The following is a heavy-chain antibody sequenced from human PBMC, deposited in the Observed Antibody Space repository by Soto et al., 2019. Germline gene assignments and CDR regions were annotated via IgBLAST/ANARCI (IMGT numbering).Heavy chain of an antibody. Sequence: QISLKESGPALVKPTQTLTLTCSFSGFLLTTTGVGVGWIRQPPGKALEWLALIYWDDDERYNPSLKNRLTITKDTSKNLVVLTMTNVDPVDTATYYCALGIAARPFDSWGQGTLVTVSS. CDR1: GFLLTTTGVG. V-gene: IGHV2-5*02. CDR2: IYWDDDE. J-gene: IGHJ4*02. D-gene: IGHD6-6*01. CDR3: ALGIAARPFDS.